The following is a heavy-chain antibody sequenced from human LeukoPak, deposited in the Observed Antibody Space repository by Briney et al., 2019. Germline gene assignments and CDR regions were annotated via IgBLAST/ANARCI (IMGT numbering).Heavy chain of an antibody. Sequence: GGSLRLSCAASGVSLSTSGMTWVRQAPGKGLEWVSAFIATDGSAQYAESVTGRCTLSRDNSQCRLYLHMNSLRDEDTYVYYCAKARIAAAGTGAFGVWGQGTMVTVSS. CDR2: FIATDGSA. CDR3: AKARIAAAGTGAFGV. CDR1: GVSLSTSG. J-gene: IGHJ3*01. V-gene: IGHV3-23*01. D-gene: IGHD6-13*01.